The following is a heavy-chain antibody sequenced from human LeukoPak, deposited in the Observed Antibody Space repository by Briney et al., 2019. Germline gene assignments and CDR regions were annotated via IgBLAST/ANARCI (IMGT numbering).Heavy chain of an antibody. D-gene: IGHD3-22*01. CDR1: GGTFSNYT. J-gene: IGHJ4*02. Sequence: SVKVSCKASGGTFSNYTFSWVRQAPGQGLEWMGRIIPVLGITDYAQRFQGRVAITADEYTNTAYMELSSLRSEDTAVYYCARGPPPTYYYDSSGNSFDYWGQGTLVTVSS. CDR3: ARGPPPTYYYDSSGNSFDY. V-gene: IGHV1-69*02. CDR2: IIPVLGIT.